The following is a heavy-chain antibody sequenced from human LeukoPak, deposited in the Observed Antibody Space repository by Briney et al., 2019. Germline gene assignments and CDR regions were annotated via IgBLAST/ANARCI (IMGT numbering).Heavy chain of an antibody. V-gene: IGHV1-8*03. CDR2: VNPRSGNA. D-gene: IGHD3-10*01. J-gene: IGHJ4*02. CDR3: ARVSWFDELPNY. Sequence: ASVKVSCKASGYTFINYNINWVRQATGQGLEWMGWVNPRSGNAGYLQKFQGRLTITRDTSVDTAYMDLSSLSSEDTAVYYCARVSWFDELPNYWGQGTLVSVSS. CDR1: GYTFINYN.